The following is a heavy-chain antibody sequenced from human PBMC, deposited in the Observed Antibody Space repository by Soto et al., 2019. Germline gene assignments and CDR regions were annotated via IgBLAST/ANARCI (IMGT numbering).Heavy chain of an antibody. J-gene: IGHJ6*02. CDR1: GYTFTSYD. V-gene: IGHV1-8*01. Sequence: ASVKVSCKASGYTFTSYDINWVRQATGQGLEWMGWMNPNSGNTGYAQKFQGRVTMTRNTSISTAYMELSSLRSEDTAVYYCARSPPPVLRFLEWLEGNYGMDVWGQGTTVTVSS. D-gene: IGHD3-3*01. CDR3: ARSPPPVLRFLEWLEGNYGMDV. CDR2: MNPNSGNT.